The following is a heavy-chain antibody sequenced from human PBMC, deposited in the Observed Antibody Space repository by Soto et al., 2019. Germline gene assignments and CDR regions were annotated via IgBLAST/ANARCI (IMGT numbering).Heavy chain of an antibody. D-gene: IGHD6-6*01. V-gene: IGHV3-66*01. Sequence: EVHLVESGGDLVQPGGSLRLSCAASGLAVSTDYMTWVRQAPGKGLEWVSLIYVGGGTYNADSVKGRFTISRDNSNSTLYLQMNSLRAEDMAVYYCAVYAARHWFGPWGQGTLVTVSS. J-gene: IGHJ5*02. CDR2: IYVGGGT. CDR1: GLAVSTDY. CDR3: AVYAARHWFGP.